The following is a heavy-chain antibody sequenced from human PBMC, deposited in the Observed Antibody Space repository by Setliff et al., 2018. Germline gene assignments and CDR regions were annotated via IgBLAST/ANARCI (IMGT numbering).Heavy chain of an antibody. V-gene: IGHV4-39*01. CDR1: GGSISSISYY. CDR2: VYDSGTT. CDR3: ARMSGFLYMDV. D-gene: IGHD3-3*01. J-gene: IGHJ6*03. Sequence: SETLSLTCTVPGGSISSISYYWGWIRQPPGKGLEWIGTVYDSGTTYYNPSLKSRVTIFVDTSKNQFSLNLTSVTAADTAVYFCARMSGFLYMDVWGKGTPVTVSS.